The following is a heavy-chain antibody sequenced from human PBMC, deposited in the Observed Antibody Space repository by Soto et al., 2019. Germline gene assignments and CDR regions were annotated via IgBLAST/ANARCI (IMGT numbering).Heavy chain of an antibody. J-gene: IGHJ6*02. V-gene: IGHV3-49*04. CDR2: IRSKAYGGTT. Sequence: PGGSLRLSCTASGFTFGDYAMSWVRQAPGKGLEWVGFIRSKAYGGTTEYAASVKGRFTISRDDSKSIAYLQMNSLKTEDTAVYYCTRVLDYGDYEGVHYYYGMDVWGQGTTVTV. CDR1: GFTFGDYA. CDR3: TRVLDYGDYEGVHYYYGMDV. D-gene: IGHD4-17*01.